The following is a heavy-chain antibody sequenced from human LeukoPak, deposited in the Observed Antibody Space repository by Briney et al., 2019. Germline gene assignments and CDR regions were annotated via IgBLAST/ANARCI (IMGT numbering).Heavy chain of an antibody. CDR3: AEGMNVAVAAYYDGMDV. CDR1: GFTFSRYA. D-gene: IGHD6-19*01. CDR2: ISGSGGST. Sequence: GGSLRLSCAASGFTFSRYAMSWVRQAPGKGLEWVSAISGSGGSTYYADSVKGRFTISRDDSKNTLYLQMNSLRAEDTAVYYCAEGMNVAVAAYYDGMDVWGQGTTVTVSS. J-gene: IGHJ6*02. V-gene: IGHV3-23*01.